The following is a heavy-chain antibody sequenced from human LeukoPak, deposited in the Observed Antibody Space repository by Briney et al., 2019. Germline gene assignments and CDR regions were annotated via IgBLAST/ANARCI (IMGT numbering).Heavy chain of an antibody. Sequence: GGSLRLSCAASGFTFSSYAMHWVRQAPGKGLEWVAVISYDGSNKYYADSVKGRFTISRDNSKNTLYLQMNSLRAEDTAVYYCARGHPGTPYSSGWYVGCGMDVWGQGTTVTVSS. CDR1: GFTFSSYA. CDR3: ARGHPGTPYSSGWYVGCGMDV. D-gene: IGHD6-19*01. V-gene: IGHV3-30-3*01. CDR2: ISYDGSNK. J-gene: IGHJ6*02.